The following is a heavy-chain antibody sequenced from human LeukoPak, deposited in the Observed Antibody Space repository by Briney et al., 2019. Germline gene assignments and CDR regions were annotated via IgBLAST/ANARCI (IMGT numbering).Heavy chain of an antibody. CDR2: INPSGGST. CDR3: AREYCGGDCPSTMGYYGMDV. D-gene: IGHD2-21*02. CDR1: GYTFTSYY. Sequence: ASVKVSCKASGYTFTSYYMHWVRQAPGQGLEWMGIINPSGGSTSYAQKFQGRVTVTRDTSTSTVYMELSSLRSEDTAVYYCAREYCGGDCPSTMGYYGMDVWGQGTTVTVSS. V-gene: IGHV1-46*01. J-gene: IGHJ6*02.